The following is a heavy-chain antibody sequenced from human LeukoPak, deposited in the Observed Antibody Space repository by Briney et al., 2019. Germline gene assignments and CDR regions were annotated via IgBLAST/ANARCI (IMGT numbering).Heavy chain of an antibody. J-gene: IGHJ4*02. D-gene: IGHD6-19*01. Sequence: SVKVSCKASGYTFTSYDINWVRQATGQGLEWMGGIIPIFGTANYAQKFQGRVTITAEESTSTAYMELRSLRSDDTAVYYCATGYSSGWYIFDYWGQGTLVTVSS. CDR3: ATGYSSGWYIFDY. V-gene: IGHV1-69*13. CDR2: IIPIFGTA. CDR1: GYTFTSYD.